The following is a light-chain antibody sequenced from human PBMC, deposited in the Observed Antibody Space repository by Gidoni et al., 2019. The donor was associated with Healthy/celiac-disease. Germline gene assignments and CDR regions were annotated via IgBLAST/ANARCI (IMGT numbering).Light chain of an antibody. Sequence: QSALTQPASVSGSPGQSLTISCTGPSSDFGSYNLVSWYQQHPSKATKLMIYEVSKRPSGVSNRFSGSKSGNTASLTISGLQAEDEADYYCCSYAGSSTSLFGGGTKLTVL. J-gene: IGLJ2*01. CDR3: CSYAGSSTSL. CDR2: EVS. CDR1: SSDFGSYNL. V-gene: IGLV2-23*02.